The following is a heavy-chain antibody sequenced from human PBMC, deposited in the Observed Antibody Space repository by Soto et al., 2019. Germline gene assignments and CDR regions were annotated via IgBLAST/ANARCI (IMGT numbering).Heavy chain of an antibody. D-gene: IGHD2-2*01. CDR3: ARDSSSYYYYGMDV. Sequence: QVQLVESGGGVVQPGRSLRLSCAASGFTFSSYGMHWVRQAPGKGLEWVAVIWYDGINKYYADSVKGRFTISRDNSKNTLYLQMNSLRAEDTAVYYCARDSSSYYYYGMDVWGQGTTVTVSS. CDR1: GFTFSSYG. V-gene: IGHV3-33*01. J-gene: IGHJ6*02. CDR2: IWYDGINK.